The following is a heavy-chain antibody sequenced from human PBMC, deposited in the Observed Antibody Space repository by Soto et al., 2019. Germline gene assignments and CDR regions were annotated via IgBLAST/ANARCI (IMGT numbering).Heavy chain of an antibody. D-gene: IGHD5-12*01. V-gene: IGHV4-39*02. J-gene: IGHJ5*02. Sequence: PSETLSLTCTVSGGSISSSSYYWGWIRQPPGKGLEWIGSIYYSGSTYYNPSLKRRVTISVDTSKNQFSLKLSSVTAADTAVYYCARDRGYGVEINWFDPWGHGTLVTVSS. CDR3: ARDRGYGVEINWFDP. CDR1: GGSISSSSYY. CDR2: IYYSGST.